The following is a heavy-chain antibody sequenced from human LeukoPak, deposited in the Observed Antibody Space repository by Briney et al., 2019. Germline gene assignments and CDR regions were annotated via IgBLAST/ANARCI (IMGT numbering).Heavy chain of an antibody. CDR3: ARDPSDSSSWIKGYFQH. D-gene: IGHD6-13*01. J-gene: IGHJ1*01. V-gene: IGHV1-69*04. CDR1: GGTFSSYT. CDR2: IIPILGIA. Sequence: SVKVSCKASGGTFSSYTISWVRQAPRQGLEWMGRIIPILGIANCAQKFQGRVTITADKSTSTAYMELSSLRSEDTAVYHCARDPSDSSSWIKGYFQHWGQGTLVTVSS.